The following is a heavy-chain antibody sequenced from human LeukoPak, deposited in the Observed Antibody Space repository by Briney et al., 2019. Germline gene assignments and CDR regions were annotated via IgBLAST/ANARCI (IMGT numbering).Heavy chain of an antibody. J-gene: IGHJ4*02. D-gene: IGHD2-2*01. Sequence: SVKVSFKASGGTFSSYTISWVRQAPGQGLEWMGGIIPIFGTANYAQKFQGRVTITADESTSTAYMELSSLRSEDTAVYYCAGYCSSTSCSGALGFDYWGQGTLVTVSS. CDR2: IIPIFGTA. CDR1: GGTFSSYT. V-gene: IGHV1-69*13. CDR3: AGYCSSTSCSGALGFDY.